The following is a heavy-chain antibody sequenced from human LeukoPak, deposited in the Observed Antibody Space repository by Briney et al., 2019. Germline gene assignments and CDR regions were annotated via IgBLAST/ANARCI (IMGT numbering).Heavy chain of an antibody. J-gene: IGHJ4*02. CDR1: GYSISSGYY. V-gene: IGHV4-38-2*01. CDR2: IYHSGTT. D-gene: IGHD3-10*01. CDR3: ARRYYYGEPFDY. Sequence: SETLSLTCAVSGYSISSGYYCGWIRQPPGKGLEWIGTIYHSGTTYYNPSLKSRVTISVDTSKNQFSLKLSSVTAADTAVYYCARRYYYGEPFDYWGQGTLVTVSS.